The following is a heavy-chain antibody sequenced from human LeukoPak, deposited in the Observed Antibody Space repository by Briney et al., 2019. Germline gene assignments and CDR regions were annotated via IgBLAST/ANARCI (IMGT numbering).Heavy chain of an antibody. CDR3: TRGYSSGWSPFDY. Sequence: GGSLRLSCAASGFSFSSHAMSWVRQTPGTGLEWVSGISVSAGITRYADPVKGRFTISTDDPKNVVYLEMNSLRVEDTALYYCTRGYSSGWSPFDYWGLGTLVTVSS. J-gene: IGHJ4*02. CDR1: GFSFSSHA. D-gene: IGHD6-19*01. CDR2: ISVSAGIT. V-gene: IGHV3-23*01.